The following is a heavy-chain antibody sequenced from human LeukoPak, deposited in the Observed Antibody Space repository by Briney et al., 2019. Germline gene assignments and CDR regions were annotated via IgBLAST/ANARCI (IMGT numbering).Heavy chain of an antibody. CDR3: ARCAVAAAGDY. CDR1: GLTFSSYW. J-gene: IGHJ4*02. Sequence: GGSLRLSCAASGLTFSSYWMSWVRQAPGKGPEWVANIKPDGSGKYYVDSVKGRFTISRDNAENSLFPHMNSLRAEDTAVYYCARCAVAAAGDYWGRGTLVTVSS. CDR2: IKPDGSGK. V-gene: IGHV3-7*01. D-gene: IGHD6-13*01.